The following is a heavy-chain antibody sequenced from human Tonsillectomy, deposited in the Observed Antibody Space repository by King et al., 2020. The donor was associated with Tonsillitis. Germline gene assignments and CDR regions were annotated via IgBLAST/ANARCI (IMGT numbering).Heavy chain of an antibody. J-gene: IGHJ4*02. CDR1: GFTFSNYG. CDR2: IRYDGSNK. D-gene: IGHD3-10*01. Sequence: VQLQESGGGVVQPGGSLRLSCAASGFTFSNYGMHWVRPAPGKGLEWGAFIRYDGSNKYYADSVKGRFNISRDNSKNTLYLQMHSLRAEDTAVYYCAKVTGSGSSMHRDYWGQGTLVTVSS. CDR3: AKVTGSGSSMHRDY. V-gene: IGHV3-30*02.